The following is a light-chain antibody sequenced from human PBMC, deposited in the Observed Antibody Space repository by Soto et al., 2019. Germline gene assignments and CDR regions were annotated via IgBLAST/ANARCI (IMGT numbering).Light chain of an antibody. CDR3: AAWDDSLNGYV. CDR1: SSSLGSNT. Sequence: QSALTQTPSASGTSGQRVTISCSGTSSSLGSNTVNWYQQLPGTAPKLLIYSNNQRPSGVPDRFSGSKSGTSASLAISGLQSEDEADYYCAAWDDSLNGYVFGSGTKVTVL. CDR2: SNN. V-gene: IGLV1-44*01. J-gene: IGLJ1*01.